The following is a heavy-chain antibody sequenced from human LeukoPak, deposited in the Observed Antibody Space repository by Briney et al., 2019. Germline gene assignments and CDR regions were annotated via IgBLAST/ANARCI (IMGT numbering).Heavy chain of an antibody. CDR3: ASGTWGPFDY. CDR2: INHSGST. D-gene: IGHD3-16*01. J-gene: IGHJ4*02. CDR1: GGSFSGYY. V-gene: IGHV4-34*01. Sequence: KPSETLSLTCAVYGGSFSGYYWSWIRQPPGKGLEWIGEINHSGSTHYNPSLKSRVTISVDTSKNQFSLKLSSVTAADTAVYYCASGTWGPFDYWGQGTLVTVSS.